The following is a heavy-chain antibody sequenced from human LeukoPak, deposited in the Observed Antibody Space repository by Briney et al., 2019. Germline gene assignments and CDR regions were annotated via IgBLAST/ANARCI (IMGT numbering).Heavy chain of an antibody. CDR3: ARNDYSNYGY. CDR2: IYHSGST. V-gene: IGHV4-61*10. D-gene: IGHD4-11*01. J-gene: IGHJ4*02. Sequence: PSETLSLTCTVSGGSISSGSYYWSWIRQPAGKGLEWIGYIYHSGSTYYNPSLKSRVTISVDRSKNQFSLKLSSVTAADTAVYYCARNDYSNYGYWGQGTLVTVSS. CDR1: GGSISSGSYY.